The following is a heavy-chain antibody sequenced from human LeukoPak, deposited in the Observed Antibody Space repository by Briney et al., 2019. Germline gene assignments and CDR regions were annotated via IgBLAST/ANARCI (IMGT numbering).Heavy chain of an antibody. D-gene: IGHD6-19*01. J-gene: IGHJ5*02. CDR1: GYTFTSYG. Sequence: GASVKVSCKASGYTFTSYGISWVRQAPGQGLEWMGWISAYNGNTNYAQKLQGRVTMTTDTSTSTAYMELRSLRSDDTAVYYCAAIMAVAGRRDGFDPWGQGTLVTVSS. CDR3: AAIMAVAGRRDGFDP. V-gene: IGHV1-18*01. CDR2: ISAYNGNT.